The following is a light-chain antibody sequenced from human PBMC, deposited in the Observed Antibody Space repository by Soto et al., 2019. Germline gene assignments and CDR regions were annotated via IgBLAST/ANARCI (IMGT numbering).Light chain of an antibody. CDR3: QQGHNWPLT. CDR1: QSISSE. V-gene: IGKV3-15*01. J-gene: IGKJ2*01. CDR2: GAS. Sequence: EIVMTQSPATLSVSPGERATLSCRASQSISSELAWYQQKPGQPPRLLIYGASTRATGVPARFTGSGSGSDVTLTISGLQSEDCAVYYCQQGHNWPLTFGQGTRLEI.